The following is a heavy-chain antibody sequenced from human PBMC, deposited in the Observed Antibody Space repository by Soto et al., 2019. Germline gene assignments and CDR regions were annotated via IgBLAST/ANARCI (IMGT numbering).Heavy chain of an antibody. CDR3: ASRGSGSYYDY. V-gene: IGHV3-23*01. CDR1: GFTFSSYA. CDR2: INGSGDST. J-gene: IGHJ4*02. D-gene: IGHD1-26*01. Sequence: EVQLLESGGGLVQPGGSLRLSCAASGFTFSSYAMRWVRQAPVKGLEWVSAINGSGDSTYYADSVKGRLSISRDNSKNTPYLQMNRLRAEDPAVYYCASRGSGSYYDYWGQGTLVTVSS.